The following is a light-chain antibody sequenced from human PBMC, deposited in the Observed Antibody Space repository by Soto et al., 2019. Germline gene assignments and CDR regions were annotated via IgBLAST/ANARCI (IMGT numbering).Light chain of an antibody. CDR1: QPISSC. V-gene: IGKV1-5*03. Sequence: DIRMTQSPSTLSGSVGDRVTITCRASQPISSCLAWYQQKPGKAPKLLIYKASTLKSGVPSRFSGSGSGTEFTLSIRIMQHYDFATCYCQHYNSYSEACGQGTKVEL. CDR3: QHYNSYSEA. J-gene: IGKJ1*01. CDR2: KAS.